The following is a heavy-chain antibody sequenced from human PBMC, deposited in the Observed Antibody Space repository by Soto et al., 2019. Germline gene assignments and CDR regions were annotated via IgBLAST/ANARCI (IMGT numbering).Heavy chain of an antibody. J-gene: IGHJ4*02. CDR2: IWYDGSNK. CDR3: ARDRYSSGWYDLDY. CDR1: GFTFSSYG. D-gene: IGHD6-19*01. V-gene: IGHV3-33*01. Sequence: QVQLVESGGGVVQPGRSLRLSCAASGFTFSSYGMHWVRQATGKGLEWVAVIWYDGSNKYYADSVKGRFTISRDNSKNTLYLQMNSLRVEDTAVDYCARDRYSSGWYDLDYWGQGTLVTVSS.